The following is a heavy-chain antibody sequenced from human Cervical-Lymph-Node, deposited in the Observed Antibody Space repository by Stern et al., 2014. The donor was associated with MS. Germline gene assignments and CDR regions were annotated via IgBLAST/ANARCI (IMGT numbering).Heavy chain of an antibody. CDR2: INPSGGST. D-gene: IGHD3-22*01. CDR3: ARDFETDSSGYKNENYYYYGMDV. V-gene: IGHV1-46*01. CDR1: GYTFTSYY. Sequence: VQLEESGAEVKKPGASVKVSCKASGYTFTSYYMHWVRQAPGQGLEWMGIINPSGGSTSYAQKFQGRGTMTRDTSTSTVYMELSSLRSEDTAVYYCARDFETDSSGYKNENYYYYGMDVWGQGTTVTVSS. J-gene: IGHJ6*02.